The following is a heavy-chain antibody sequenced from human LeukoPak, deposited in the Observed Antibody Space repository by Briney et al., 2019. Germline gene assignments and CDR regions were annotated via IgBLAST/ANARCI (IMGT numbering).Heavy chain of an antibody. CDR3: ARDGWPFDY. D-gene: IGHD6-19*01. CDR1: GFTFSNYY. Sequence: GGSLRLSCAASGFTFSNYYMSWVRQPPAKGLEWVANIEQDESEKYYVDSVKGRFTISRDNAKNSLYLQMNSLSAEDTAVYYCARDGWPFDYWGQGTLVTVSS. V-gene: IGHV3-7*04. CDR2: IEQDESEK. J-gene: IGHJ4*02.